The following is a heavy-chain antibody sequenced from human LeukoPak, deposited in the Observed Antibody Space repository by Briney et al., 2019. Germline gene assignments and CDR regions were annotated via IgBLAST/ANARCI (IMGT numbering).Heavy chain of an antibody. Sequence: GGALRLSCAASGFTFSSYAMSWVRQAPGKGLEWVSAISGSGGSTYYADSVKGRFTISRDNSKNTLYLQMNSLRAEDTAVYYCAKGPYYDSSGYSNNFDYWGQGTLVTVSS. J-gene: IGHJ4*02. CDR3: AKGPYYDSSGYSNNFDY. CDR1: GFTFSSYA. CDR2: ISGSGGST. D-gene: IGHD3-22*01. V-gene: IGHV3-23*01.